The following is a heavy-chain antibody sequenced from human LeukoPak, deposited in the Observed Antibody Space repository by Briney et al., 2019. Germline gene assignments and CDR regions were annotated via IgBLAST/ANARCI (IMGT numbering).Heavy chain of an antibody. J-gene: IGHJ4*02. CDR2: IKQDGNEK. V-gene: IGHV3-7*01. D-gene: IGHD4/OR15-4a*01. CDR3: ARDTLGEGEDANYAVYYFDY. CDR1: GFRFNTCW. Sequence: GGSLRLSCAASGFRFNTCWMSWVRQAPGKGLEWVANIKQDGNEKYYADSVKGRFTISRDNGKNSLDLQMNSLRADDTAVYYCARDTLGEGEDANYAVYYFDYWGQGTVVSVSS.